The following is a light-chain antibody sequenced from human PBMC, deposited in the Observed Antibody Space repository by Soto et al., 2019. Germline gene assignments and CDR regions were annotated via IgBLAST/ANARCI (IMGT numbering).Light chain of an antibody. J-gene: IGKJ4*01. CDR1: QSISDT. CDR2: GAS. V-gene: IGKV3-15*01. CDR3: QEFASN. Sequence: EIVMTQSPATLSVSPGGRATLSCRASQSISDTLAWYQQKPGQAPRLLIYGASKRATGFPARFSGSGSGTDFTLTISRLEPEDFAVYYCQEFASNFGGGTKVDIK.